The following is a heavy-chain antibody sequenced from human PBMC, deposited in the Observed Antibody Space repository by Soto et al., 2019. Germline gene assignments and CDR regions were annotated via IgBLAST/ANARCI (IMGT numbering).Heavy chain of an antibody. V-gene: IGHV1-8*01. CDR2: MNPNSGNT. J-gene: IGHJ5*02. CDR3: ASVPWLAAARTVPRFHP. D-gene: IGHD6-13*01. CDR1: GYTFTSYD. Sequence: ASVKVSCKASGYTFTSYDINWVRQATGQGLEWMGWMNPNSGNTGYAQKFQGRVTMTRNTSISTAYMELSSLRSEDTAVYYCASVPWLAAARTVPRFHPWGQGTLVTGSS.